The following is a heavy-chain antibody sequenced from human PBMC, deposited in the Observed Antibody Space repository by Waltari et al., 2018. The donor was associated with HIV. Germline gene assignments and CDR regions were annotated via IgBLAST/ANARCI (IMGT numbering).Heavy chain of an antibody. D-gene: IGHD6-19*01. CDR1: GYTFTGSY. Sequence: QVQLVQSGAEVKKPGASVKVSCTASGYTFTGSYMHWVRQAPGQGLEWMGRINPNSGGTNYAQKFQGRVTMTRDTSISTAYMELSRLRSDDTAVYYCARSESSGWYRPFDYWGQGTLVTVSS. J-gene: IGHJ4*02. CDR2: INPNSGGT. V-gene: IGHV1-2*06. CDR3: ARSESSGWYRPFDY.